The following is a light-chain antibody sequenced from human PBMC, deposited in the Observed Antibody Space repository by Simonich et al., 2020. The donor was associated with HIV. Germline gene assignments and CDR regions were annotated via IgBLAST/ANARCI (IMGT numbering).Light chain of an antibody. V-gene: IGLV6-57*03. CDR1: SGSFARNS. Sequence: NFMLRQPHSVSESPGKTVTISCTRSSGSFARNSVQWYQERPGRAPPAVIDEDNQRPFRGPDPFSGSIDSSSTSAALTISGPMTEDEADYYCQSSGSTYRWVFGGGTKLTVL. CDR2: EDN. J-gene: IGLJ3*02. CDR3: QSSGSTYRWV.